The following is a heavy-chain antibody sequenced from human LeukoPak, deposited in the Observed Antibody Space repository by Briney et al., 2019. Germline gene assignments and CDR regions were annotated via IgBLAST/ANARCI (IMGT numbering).Heavy chain of an antibody. CDR1: GFTVSSNY. CDR3: AGGSRRDGYDY. Sequence: GGSLRLSCAASGFTVSSNYMSWVRQAPGKGLEWVSVIYDNGDVYSADSVKGRFTISRHNSKNTLYLQMNSLRPEDTAVYYCAGGSRRDGYDYWGQGTLVTVSS. CDR2: IYDNGDV. V-gene: IGHV3-53*04. D-gene: IGHD5-24*01. J-gene: IGHJ4*02.